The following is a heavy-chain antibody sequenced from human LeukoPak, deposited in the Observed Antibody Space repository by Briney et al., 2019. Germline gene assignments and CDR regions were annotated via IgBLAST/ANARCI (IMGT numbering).Heavy chain of an antibody. CDR3: ARDGGYYYYMDV. CDR1: GFTFDDYG. CDR2: TNWNGGST. Sequence: GGSLRLSCAASGFTFDDYGMSWVRQAPGKGLEWVSGTNWNGGSTGYADTVKGRFTISRDNAKNSLYLQMNSLRAEDTALYYCARDGGYYYYMDVWGKGTTVTVSS. V-gene: IGHV3-20*04. D-gene: IGHD3-10*01. J-gene: IGHJ6*03.